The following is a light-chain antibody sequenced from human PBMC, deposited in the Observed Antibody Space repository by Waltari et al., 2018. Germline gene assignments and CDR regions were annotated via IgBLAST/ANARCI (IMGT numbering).Light chain of an antibody. CDR2: WAS. CDR3: HQYYSYPWT. J-gene: IGKJ1*01. CDR1: QSVLYSSDNNNY. V-gene: IGKV4-1*01. Sequence: DIVMTQSPDSLAVSLGERATINCKSSQSVLYSSDNNNYLAWYQQKQGQPPRLLIYWASTRESGVPDRFSGSGSGTDFTLTISILQAEDVAVYYCHQYYSYPWTFGQGTTVEIK.